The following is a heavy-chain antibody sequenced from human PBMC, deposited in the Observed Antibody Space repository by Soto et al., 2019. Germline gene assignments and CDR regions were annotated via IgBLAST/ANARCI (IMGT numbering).Heavy chain of an antibody. D-gene: IGHD4-17*01. CDR3: AGGDYPTYYYYGMDV. J-gene: IGHJ6*02. Sequence: GGSLRLSCAASGFTFSSYWMHWVRQAPGKGLVWVSRINSDGSSTSYADSVKGRFTISRDNAKNTLYQQMNSLRAEDTAVYYCAGGDYPTYYYYGMDVWGQGTTVTVSS. V-gene: IGHV3-74*01. CDR1: GFTFSSYW. CDR2: INSDGSST.